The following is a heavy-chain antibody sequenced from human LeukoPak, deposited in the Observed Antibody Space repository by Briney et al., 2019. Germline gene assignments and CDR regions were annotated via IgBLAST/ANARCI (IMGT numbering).Heavy chain of an antibody. J-gene: IGHJ4*02. D-gene: IGHD6-19*01. CDR1: GLAFSSNG. Sequence: PGGSLRLSCAASGLAFSSNGMHWVRQAPGKGLEWVAFIWKDGRNKDYVDSVKGRFTISRDNAKNSLYLQMNSLRAEDMALYYCAKDGDFMSSGPVGYFDYWGQGTLVTVSS. V-gene: IGHV3-30*02. CDR2: IWKDGRNK. CDR3: AKDGDFMSSGPVGYFDY.